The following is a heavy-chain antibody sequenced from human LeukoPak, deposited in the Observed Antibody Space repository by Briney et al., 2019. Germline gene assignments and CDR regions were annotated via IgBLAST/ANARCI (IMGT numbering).Heavy chain of an antibody. CDR3: AMSSGWFLGNWFDP. CDR1: GGSISSYY. D-gene: IGHD6-19*01. Sequence: MASETLSLTCTVSGGSISSYYWSWIRQPPGKGLEGIGYVYYSGSTNYNPSLKSRVTISVDTSKNQFSLKLSSVTAADTAVYYCAMSSGWFLGNWFDPWGQGTLVTVSS. CDR2: VYYSGST. V-gene: IGHV4-59*01. J-gene: IGHJ5*02.